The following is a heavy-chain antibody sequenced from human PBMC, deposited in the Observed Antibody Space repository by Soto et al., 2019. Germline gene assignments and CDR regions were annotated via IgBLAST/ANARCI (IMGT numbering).Heavy chain of an antibody. D-gene: IGHD2-15*01. CDR1: GGSISSSSYY. J-gene: IGHJ4*01. V-gene: IGHV4-39*01. CDR3: RGVVAATRDFYY. Sequence: SETLSLTCTVSGGSISSSSYYWGWIRQPPGKGLEWIGSIYYSGSTYYNPSLKSRVTISVDTSKNQFSLKLSSVTAADTAVYYCRGVVAATRDFYYWGHGTLVT. CDR2: IYYSGST.